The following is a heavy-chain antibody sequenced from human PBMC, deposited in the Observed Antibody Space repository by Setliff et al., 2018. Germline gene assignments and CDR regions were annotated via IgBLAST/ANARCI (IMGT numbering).Heavy chain of an antibody. CDR3: ASHEPWLWNAFDI. CDR1: GSTFRSYE. Sequence: HPGGSLRLSCAASGSTFRSYEMNWVRQAPGKGLEWISYITTSGSTIYYADSVKGRFTISRDNAKNSLYLQMNSLRAEDTAVYYCASHEPWLWNAFDIWGQGTMVTVSS. D-gene: IGHD6-19*01. V-gene: IGHV3-48*03. J-gene: IGHJ3*02. CDR2: ITTSGSTI.